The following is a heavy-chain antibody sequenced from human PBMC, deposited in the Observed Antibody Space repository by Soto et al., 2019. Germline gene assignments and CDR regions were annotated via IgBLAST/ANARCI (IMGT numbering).Heavy chain of an antibody. J-gene: IGHJ6*02. CDR1: GGTFSSYA. CDR2: IIPIFGTA. D-gene: IGHD3-3*01. Sequence: SVKVSCKASGGTFSSYAISCVRQAAGQGLEWMGGIIPIFGTANYAQKFQGRVTITADESTSTAYMELSSLRSEDTAVYYCARAPHYDFSSGYLHYYYYYGMDVWGQGTTVTVSS. CDR3: ARAPHYDFSSGYLHYYYYYGMDV. V-gene: IGHV1-69*13.